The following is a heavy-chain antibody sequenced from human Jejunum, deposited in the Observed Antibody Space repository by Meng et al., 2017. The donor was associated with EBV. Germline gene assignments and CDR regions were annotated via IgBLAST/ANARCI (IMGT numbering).Heavy chain of an antibody. CDR3: TRGSTGAFNA. D-gene: IGHD1-26*01. J-gene: IGHJ5*02. V-gene: IGHV4-59*02. CDR1: GDSVRSYY. Sequence: QPRLQESGPGLVKPWDTLSLTCTVTGDSVRSYYWSWIRQSPEKGLEWIGYTHYSETSIYSPSLMSRATISVDTSNSQFSLKLNSVTAADTAIYYCTRGSTGAFNAWGQGILVTVSS. CDR2: THYSETS.